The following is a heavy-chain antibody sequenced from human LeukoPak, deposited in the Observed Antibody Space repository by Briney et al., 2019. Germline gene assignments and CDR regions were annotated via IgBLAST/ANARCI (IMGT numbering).Heavy chain of an antibody. Sequence: SETLSLTCTVSGGSISNKYWSWIRQPPGKGLEWIGYIYYSGSTNYNPSLKSRVTILVDTSKNQCSLQLNSVTPEDTAVYYCARDLSSYDSSGRYYFDYWGQGTLVTVSS. D-gene: IGHD3-22*01. J-gene: IGHJ4*02. CDR2: IYYSGST. V-gene: IGHV4-59*12. CDR1: GGSISNKY. CDR3: ARDLSSYDSSGRYYFDY.